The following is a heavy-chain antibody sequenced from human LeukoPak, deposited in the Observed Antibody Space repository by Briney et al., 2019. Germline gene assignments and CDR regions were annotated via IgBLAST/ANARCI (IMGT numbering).Heavy chain of an antibody. V-gene: IGHV4-34*01. Sequence: SETLSLTCAVYGGSFSGYYWSWIRQPPGKGLEWIGEINHSGSTNYNSSLKSRVTISVDTSKNQFSLKLSSVTAADTAVYYCARGPSFWSGYFDYWGQGTLVTVSS. J-gene: IGHJ4*02. CDR3: ARGPSFWSGYFDY. D-gene: IGHD3-3*01. CDR1: GGSFSGYY. CDR2: INHSGST.